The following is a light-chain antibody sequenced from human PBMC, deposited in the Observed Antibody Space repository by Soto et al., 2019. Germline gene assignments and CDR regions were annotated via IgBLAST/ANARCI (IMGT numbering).Light chain of an antibody. CDR2: AAS. CDR3: QQYGSSPLYT. V-gene: IGKV3-20*01. J-gene: IGKJ2*01. CDR1: QSVRSSY. Sequence: EMVLTQSPGTLSLSPGERATLSCRASQSVRSSYLAWYQQRPGQAPRLLIYAASTRATGIPDRFSGSGSETDFTLTISSLEPEDFAVYYCQQYGSSPLYTFGQGTKLEIK.